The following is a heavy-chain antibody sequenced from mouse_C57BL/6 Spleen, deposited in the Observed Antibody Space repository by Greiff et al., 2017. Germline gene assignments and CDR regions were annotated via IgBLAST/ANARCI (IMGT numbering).Heavy chain of an antibody. V-gene: IGHV1-69*01. Sequence: VQLQQPGAELVMPGASVKLSCKASGYTFTSYWMHWVKQRPGQGLEWIGEIDPSDSYTNYNQKFKGKSTLTVDTSSSTAYMQLSSLTSEDSAVYYCARTGYFEYWGQGTTRTVSS. CDR1: GYTFTSYW. CDR2: IDPSDSYT. J-gene: IGHJ2*01. D-gene: IGHD4-1*01. CDR3: ARTGYFEY.